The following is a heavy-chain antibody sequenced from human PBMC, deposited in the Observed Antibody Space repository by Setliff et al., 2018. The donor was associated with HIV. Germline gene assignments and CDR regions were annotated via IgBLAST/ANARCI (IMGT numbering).Heavy chain of an antibody. CDR1: GFTFEDYG. J-gene: IGHJ4*02. Sequence: SLRLSWVVSGFTFEDYGMSWVRQTPGAGLEWLSDINWSGSTTGYADSVKGRFTISRDNAKNTVYLQINSLRVEDTALYYCVRDRMEYSVGYYFDSWGQGTLVTVSS. D-gene: IGHD4-4*01. V-gene: IGHV3-20*04. CDR2: INWSGSTT. CDR3: VRDRMEYSVGYYFDS.